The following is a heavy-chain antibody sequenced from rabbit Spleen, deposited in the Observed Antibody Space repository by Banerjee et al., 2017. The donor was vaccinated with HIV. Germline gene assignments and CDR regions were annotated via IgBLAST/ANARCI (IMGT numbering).Heavy chain of an antibody. J-gene: IGHJ6*01. CDR3: ARDTSSSFSSYGMDL. Sequence: QSLEESGGDLVKPGASLTLTCTASGGSFSSNHYMCWVRQAPGKGLEWIACIGTDVSGFTYFATWAKGRFTVSKTSSTTVTLQMTRLTAADTATYFCARDTSSSFSSYGMDLWGPGTLVTVS. V-gene: IGHV1S40*01. CDR1: GGSFSSNHY. CDR2: IGTDVSGFT. D-gene: IGHD1-1*01.